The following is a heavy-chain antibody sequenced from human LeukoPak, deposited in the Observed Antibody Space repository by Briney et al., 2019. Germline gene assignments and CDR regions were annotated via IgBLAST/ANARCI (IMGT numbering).Heavy chain of an antibody. D-gene: IGHD7-27*01. Sequence: AGGSLRLSCAASGFTFSSYEMNWVRQAPGKGLEWVGNINQDGSEKYYLDSVRGRFTISRDNAKNSLYLQMNSLRVEDTAIYYCARDYVWGSSESDYWGQGTLVTVSS. CDR1: GFTFSSYE. J-gene: IGHJ4*02. CDR2: INQDGSEK. V-gene: IGHV3-7*01. CDR3: ARDYVWGSSESDY.